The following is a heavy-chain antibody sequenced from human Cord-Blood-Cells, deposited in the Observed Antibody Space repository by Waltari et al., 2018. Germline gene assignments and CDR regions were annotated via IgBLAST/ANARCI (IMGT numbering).Heavy chain of an antibody. V-gene: IGHV3-21*01. CDR2: ISSSSSYI. CDR1: GFTFSSYS. CDR3: ARGYSGYGYFDY. J-gene: IGHJ4*02. D-gene: IGHD5-12*01. Sequence: EVQLVESGGGLVKPGGSLRLSCAASGFTFSSYSMNWVRQAPGKGLEWVSSISSSSSYIYYADSGKRRFTISRDNAKNSLYLQMNSLRAEDTAVYYCARGYSGYGYFDYWGQGTLVTVSS.